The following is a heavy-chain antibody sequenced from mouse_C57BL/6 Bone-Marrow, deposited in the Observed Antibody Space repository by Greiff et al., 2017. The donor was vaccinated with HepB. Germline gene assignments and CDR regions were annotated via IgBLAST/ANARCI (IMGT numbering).Heavy chain of an antibody. J-gene: IGHJ2*01. CDR2: INPNNGGT. CDR1: GYTFTDYN. CDR3: ARRLGRKGFYYFDY. D-gene: IGHD4-1*01. V-gene: IGHV1-18*01. Sequence: VHVKQSGPELVKPGASVKIPCKASGYTFTDYNMDWVKQSHGKSLEWIGDINPNNGGTIYNQKFKGKATLTVDKSSSTAYMELRSLTSEDTAVYYCARRLGRKGFYYFDYWGQGTTLTVSS.